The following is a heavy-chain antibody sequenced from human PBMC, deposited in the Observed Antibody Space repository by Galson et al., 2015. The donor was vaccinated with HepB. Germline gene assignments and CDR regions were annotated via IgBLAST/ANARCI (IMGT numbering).Heavy chain of an antibody. V-gene: IGHV3-30-3*01. CDR3: ARDLGVSTRILGY. CDR2: ITHDGSNK. J-gene: IGHJ4*02. CDR1: GFTFSSYA. D-gene: IGHD5/OR15-5a*01. Sequence: SLRLSCAASGFTFSSYAMHWVRQAPGKGLEWVAVITHDGSNKYYADSVKGRFTISRDNSKNTLYLQMNSLRAEDTAVYYCARDLGVSTRILGYWGQGILVTVSS.